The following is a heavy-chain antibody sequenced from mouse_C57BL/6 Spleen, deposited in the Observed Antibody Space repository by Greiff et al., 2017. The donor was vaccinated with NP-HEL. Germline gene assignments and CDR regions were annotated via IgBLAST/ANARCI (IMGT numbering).Heavy chain of an antibody. Sequence: VQLQQSGPELVKPGASVKISCKASGYAFSSSWMNWVKQRPGKGLEWIGRIYPGDGDTNYNGKFKGKATLTADKSSSTAYMQLSSLTSEDSAVYFCARDGGYYPFAYWGQGTLVTVSA. CDR3: ARDGGYYPFAY. CDR2: IYPGDGDT. J-gene: IGHJ3*01. D-gene: IGHD2-12*01. CDR1: GYAFSSSW. V-gene: IGHV1-82*01.